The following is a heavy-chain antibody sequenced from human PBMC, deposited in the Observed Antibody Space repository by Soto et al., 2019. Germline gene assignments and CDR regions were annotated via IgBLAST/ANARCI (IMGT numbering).Heavy chain of an antibody. CDR3: AKDHYFSRSGSPSPYYFDY. V-gene: IGHV3-30*04. D-gene: IGHD3-10*01. CDR1: GFNFPNFA. CDR2: ISSDGNTK. J-gene: IGHJ4*02. Sequence: QVYLVESGGGVVQPGKSLRLSCTVSGFNFPNFAMHWVRQAPGKGPEWVALISSDGNTKYYADSVKGRFTISRDNSKNTLYLQMSGLRIEDTAVFYSAKDHYFSRSGSPSPYYFDYWGQGTLVTVSS.